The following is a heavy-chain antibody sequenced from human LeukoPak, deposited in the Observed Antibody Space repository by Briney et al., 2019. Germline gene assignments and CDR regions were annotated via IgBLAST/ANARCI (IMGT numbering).Heavy chain of an antibody. CDR1: GFSFTSYDY. CDR2: IYRNGNT. D-gene: IGHD3-16*02. J-gene: IGHJ5*02. CDR3: ARHKAEAGYTTRRWFDH. V-gene: IGHV4-38-2*02. Sequence: SATLSLTCTVSGFSFTSYDYNCWIQPPRRRRLGRIWTIYRNGNTYYKQSLKGRVTISVDTSTNQVYLKLSSLTAADTAVYYCARHKAEAGYTTRRWFDHWGQGTLVTVSS.